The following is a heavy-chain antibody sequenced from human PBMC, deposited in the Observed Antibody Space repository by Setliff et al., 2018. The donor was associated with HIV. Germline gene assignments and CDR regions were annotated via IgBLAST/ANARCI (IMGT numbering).Heavy chain of an antibody. J-gene: IGHJ6*03. Sequence: ASVKVSCKASGYTFTSYGISWVRQAPGQGLEWMGWIHPNSGGTVYAQKFQGRVTMTRDTSIGTAYMALSRLRSDDTAVYYCARDSSFNMDVWGKGTTVTVSS. V-gene: IGHV1-2*02. CDR3: ARDSSFNMDV. CDR2: IHPNSGGT. CDR1: GYTFTSYG.